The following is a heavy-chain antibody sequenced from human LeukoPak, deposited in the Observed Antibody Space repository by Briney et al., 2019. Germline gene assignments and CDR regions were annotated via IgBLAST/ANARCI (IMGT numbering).Heavy chain of an antibody. D-gene: IGHD6-19*01. CDR3: AKSDSAEGTFDV. Sequence: PGESLKISCKGSGYSFTNYWIGWVRQMPGKGLEWMGIIYPGDGDARYGPSMQGQVIMSGDTSINTAYLYLSSLKVSDTAIYYCAKSDSAEGTFDVWGQGTMVTVSS. CDR2: IYPGDGDA. CDR1: GYSFTNYW. V-gene: IGHV5-51*01. J-gene: IGHJ3*01.